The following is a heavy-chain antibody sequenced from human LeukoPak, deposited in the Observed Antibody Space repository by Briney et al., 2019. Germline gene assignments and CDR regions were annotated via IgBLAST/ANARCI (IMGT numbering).Heavy chain of an antibody. CDR2: INTNTGNP. V-gene: IGHV7-4-1*02. J-gene: IGHJ4*02. CDR1: GYTFTSYA. D-gene: IGHD3-22*01. Sequence: GASVKVSCKTSGYTFTSYAMNWVRQAPGHGLEWMGWINTNTGNPTYAQGFTGRFVFSLDTSVSTAYLRISSIKAEDTAVYYCARAAYYYDSSGYYSTRYYFDYWGQGTLVTVSS. CDR3: ARAAYYYDSSGYYSTRYYFDY.